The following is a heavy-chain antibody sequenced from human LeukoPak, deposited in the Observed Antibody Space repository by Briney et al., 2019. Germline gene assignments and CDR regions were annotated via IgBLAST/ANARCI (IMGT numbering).Heavy chain of an antibody. CDR2: IIPILGIA. D-gene: IGHD7-27*01. CDR1: GGTFSSYA. Sequence: GASVKVSCKASGGTFSSYAISWVRQAPGQGLEWMGRIIPILGIANYAQKFQGRVTITADKSTSTAYMELSSLRSEDTAVYYCARDLPPGALDYWGQGTLVTVSS. J-gene: IGHJ4*02. V-gene: IGHV1-69*04. CDR3: ARDLPPGALDY.